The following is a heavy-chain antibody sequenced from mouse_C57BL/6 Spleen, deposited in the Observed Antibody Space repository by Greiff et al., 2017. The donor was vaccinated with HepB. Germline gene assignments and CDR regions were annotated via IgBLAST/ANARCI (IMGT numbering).Heavy chain of an antibody. Sequence: QVQLQQPGAELVMPGASVKLSCKASGYTFTSYWMHWVKPRPGQGLEWIGEIDPSDSYTNYNQKFKGKSTLTVDKSSSTAYMQLSSLTSEDSAVYYCAITYDYFDHCGQGTTPTVSS. J-gene: IGHJ2*01. CDR1: GYTFTSYW. D-gene: IGHD1-1*01. CDR3: AITYDYFDH. CDR2: IDPSDSYT. V-gene: IGHV1-69*01.